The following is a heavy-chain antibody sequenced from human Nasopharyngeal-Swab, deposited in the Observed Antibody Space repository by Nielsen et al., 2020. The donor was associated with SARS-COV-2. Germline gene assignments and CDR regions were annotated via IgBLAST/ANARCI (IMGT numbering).Heavy chain of an antibody. Sequence: PGKGLEWIGEINHSGNTNYNPSLKSRVTISVDTSKNQFSLKLSSVTAADTAVYYCARGRRVVRGVIITNYYCYYYMDVWGKGTTVTVSS. CDR3: ARGRRVVRGVIITNYYCYYYMDV. V-gene: IGHV4-34*01. J-gene: IGHJ6*03. D-gene: IGHD3-10*01. CDR2: INHSGNT.